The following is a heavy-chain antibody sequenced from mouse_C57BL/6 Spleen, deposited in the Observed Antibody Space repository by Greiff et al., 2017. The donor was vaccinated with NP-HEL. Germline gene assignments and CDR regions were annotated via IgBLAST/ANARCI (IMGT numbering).Heavy chain of an antibody. CDR3: TRGWAMDY. CDR1: GYTFTDYE. Sequence: QVHVKQSGAELVRPGASVTLSCKASGYTFTDYEMHWVKQTPVHGLEWIGAIDPETGGTAYNQKFKGKAILTADKSSSTAYMELRSLTSEDSAVYYCTRGWAMDYWGQGTSVTVSS. CDR2: IDPETGGT. V-gene: IGHV1-15*01. J-gene: IGHJ4*01. D-gene: IGHD1-1*02.